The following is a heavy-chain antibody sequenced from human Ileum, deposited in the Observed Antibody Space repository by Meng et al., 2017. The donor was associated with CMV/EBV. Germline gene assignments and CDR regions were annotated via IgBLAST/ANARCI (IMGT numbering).Heavy chain of an antibody. CDR1: GYTFTSHD. Sequence: ASVKVSCKASGYTFTSHDINWVRQATGQGLEWVGAMNPNSGSTDYAQNLQGRVILTRNTAISTAYMELNSLRSVTAADTAVYYCSRVGKDRSGGDCSFDHWGQGTLVTVSS. J-gene: IGHJ4*02. D-gene: IGHD2-21*01. V-gene: IGHV1-8*01. CDR2: MNPNSGST. CDR3: SRVGKDRSGGDCSFDH.